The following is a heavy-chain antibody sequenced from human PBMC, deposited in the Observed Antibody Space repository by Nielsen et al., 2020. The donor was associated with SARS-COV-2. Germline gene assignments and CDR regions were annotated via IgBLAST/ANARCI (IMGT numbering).Heavy chain of an antibody. V-gene: IGHV1-3*01. CDR2: INAGNGNT. J-gene: IGHJ6*02. Sequence: VRQAPGQRLEWMGWINAGNGNTKYSQKFQGRVTITRDTSASTAYMELSSLRSDDTAVYYCARDYSRYYDILTGYYSPYYYGMDVWGQGTTVTVSS. CDR3: ARDYSRYYDILTGYYSPYYYGMDV. D-gene: IGHD3-9*01.